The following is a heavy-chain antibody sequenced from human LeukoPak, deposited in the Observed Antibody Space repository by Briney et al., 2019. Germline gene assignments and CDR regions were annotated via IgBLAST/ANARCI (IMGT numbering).Heavy chain of an antibody. Sequence: PSETLSLTCAVYGGSFSGYYWSWIRQPPGKGLEWIGEINLSGSTNYNPSLKSRVTISVDTSKNQFSLKLSSVTAADTAVYYCARAPNYYYDSSGYRRYFDYWGQGTLVTVSS. CDR2: INLSGST. CDR1: GGSFSGYY. D-gene: IGHD3-22*01. J-gene: IGHJ4*02. CDR3: ARAPNYYYDSSGYRRYFDY. V-gene: IGHV4-34*01.